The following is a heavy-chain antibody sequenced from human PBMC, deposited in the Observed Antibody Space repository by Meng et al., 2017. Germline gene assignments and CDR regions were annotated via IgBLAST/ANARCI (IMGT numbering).Heavy chain of an antibody. D-gene: IGHD3-10*01. J-gene: IGHJ4*02. CDR1: GGTFSSYA. CDR3: ARQMVRGVILFDY. V-gene: IGHV1-69*01. Sequence: VQLGQSGVEVKNPGSSVKVSCKASGGTFSSYAISWVRQAPGQGLEWMGGIIPIFGTANYAQKFQGRVTITADESTSTAYMELSSLRSEDTAVYYCARQMVRGVILFDYWGQGTLVTGSS. CDR2: IIPIFGTA.